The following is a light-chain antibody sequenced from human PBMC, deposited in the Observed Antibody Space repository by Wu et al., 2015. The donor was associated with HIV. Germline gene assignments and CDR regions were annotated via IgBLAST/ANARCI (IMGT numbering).Light chain of an antibody. J-gene: IGKJ2*03. V-gene: IGKV3-20*01. CDR1: QSVPTIY. CDR2: GTS. CDR3: QQYGSSSLWS. Sequence: EIVLTQSPGTLSLSPGERAILSCRASQSVPTIYLAWYQQKPGQAPRLLMSGTSNRATGIPDFTLTISRLEPEDFAVYYCQQYGSSSLWSFGQGTKVEIK.